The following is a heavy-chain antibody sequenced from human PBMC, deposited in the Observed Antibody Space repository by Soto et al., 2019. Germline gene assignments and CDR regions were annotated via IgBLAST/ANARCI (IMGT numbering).Heavy chain of an antibody. D-gene: IGHD3-16*01. Sequence: QVQLVQSGAEVKKPGASGKVSCKTSGYTFPNNGINWLRQPPGQGLEWMGWINPYNANVNYAQKLQGRVTMTTDTSTSTAYMDLRSLTSDDTAVYYCARDRVAGIWGDAFDIWGQGTMVTVSS. J-gene: IGHJ3*02. CDR2: INPYNANV. CDR1: GYTFPNNG. V-gene: IGHV1-18*04. CDR3: ARDRVAGIWGDAFDI.